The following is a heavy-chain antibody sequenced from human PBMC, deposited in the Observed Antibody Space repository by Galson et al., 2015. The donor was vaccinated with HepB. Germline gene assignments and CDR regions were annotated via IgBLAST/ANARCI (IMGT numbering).Heavy chain of an antibody. J-gene: IGHJ4*02. V-gene: IGHV3-74*01. CDR2: INTVGSSA. CDR1: GFTFSNSW. Sequence: SLRLSCAASGFTFSNSWMHWVRQTPGKGLVWVSRINTVGSSATYADSVKGRFTISRDNAKNTLYLQMNSLRAEDTAVYYCISSYWGAPNYWGQGTLVTVSS. D-gene: IGHD3-3*02. CDR3: ISSYWGAPNY.